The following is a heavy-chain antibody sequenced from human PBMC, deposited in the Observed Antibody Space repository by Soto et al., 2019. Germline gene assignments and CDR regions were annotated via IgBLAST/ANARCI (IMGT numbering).Heavy chain of an antibody. J-gene: IGHJ4*02. D-gene: IGHD6-19*01. CDR3: ARRLQWQLRPLDS. Sequence: GGSLRLSCAGSGFTFSDYYMTWIRQAPGKGLEWVSYINTLSSAIYYADSVKGRFTISRDNAKNSLFLQMNSLRAEDTAVYYCARRLQWQLRPLDSWGRGTLVTFSS. CDR1: GFTFSDYY. V-gene: IGHV3-11*01. CDR2: INTLSSAI.